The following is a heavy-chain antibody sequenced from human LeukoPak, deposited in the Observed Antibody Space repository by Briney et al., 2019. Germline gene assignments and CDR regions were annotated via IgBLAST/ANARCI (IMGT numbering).Heavy chain of an antibody. Sequence: VASVKVSCKASGYTFTGYYMHWVRQAPGQGLEWMGWINPNSGGTNYAQEFQGWVTMTRDTSISTAYMELSRLRSDDTAVYYCARGITGTTHYYYGMDVWGQGTTVTVSS. V-gene: IGHV1-2*04. D-gene: IGHD1-7*01. CDR3: ARGITGTTHYYYGMDV. J-gene: IGHJ6*02. CDR1: GYTFTGYY. CDR2: INPNSGGT.